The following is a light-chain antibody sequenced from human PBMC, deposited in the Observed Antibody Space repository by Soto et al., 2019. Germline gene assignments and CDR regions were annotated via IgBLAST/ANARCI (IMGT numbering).Light chain of an antibody. CDR3: SSYTSSSTTYV. V-gene: IGLV2-14*02. J-gene: IGLJ1*01. CDR1: RSDVGSYTL. Sequence: QSVLTQPASVSGSPGQSITISCTGTRSDVGSYTLVSWYQQHPGRAPKLMIYEVSNRPSGVSNRFSGSKSGNTASLTISGLQAEDEADYYCSSYTSSSTTYVFGTGTKVTVL. CDR2: EVS.